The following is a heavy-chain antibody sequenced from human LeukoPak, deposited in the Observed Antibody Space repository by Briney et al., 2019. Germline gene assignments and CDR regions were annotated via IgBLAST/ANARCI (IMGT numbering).Heavy chain of an antibody. Sequence: VQPGRSLGLSCAASGFPFSSYGMHWVRQAPGKGLEWVAVISYDGSNKYYADSVKGRFTISRDNSKNTLYLQMNSLRAEDTAVYYCAKGDDYGDLFDYWGQGTLVTVSS. CDR3: AKGDDYGDLFDY. CDR1: GFPFSSYG. J-gene: IGHJ4*02. V-gene: IGHV3-30*18. CDR2: ISYDGSNK. D-gene: IGHD4-17*01.